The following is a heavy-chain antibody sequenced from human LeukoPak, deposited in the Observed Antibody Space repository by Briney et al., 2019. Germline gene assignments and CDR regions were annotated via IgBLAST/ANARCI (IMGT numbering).Heavy chain of an antibody. CDR3: ARGPGGATITRGRESPIDY. V-gene: IGHV4-30-2*01. D-gene: IGHD5-24*01. CDR1: GGSISSGGYY. CDR2: IYHSGST. J-gene: IGHJ4*02. Sequence: SETLSLTCTVSGGSISSGGYYWSWIRQPPGKGLEWIGYIYHSGSTYYNPSLKSRVTISVDRSKNQLSLKLSSVTAADTAVYYCARGPGGATITRGRESPIDYWGQGTLVTVSS.